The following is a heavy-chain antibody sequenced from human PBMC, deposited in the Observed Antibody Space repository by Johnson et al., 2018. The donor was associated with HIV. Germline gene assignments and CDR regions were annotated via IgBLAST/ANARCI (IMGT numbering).Heavy chain of an antibody. D-gene: IGHD6-13*01. CDR3: ARGGYSRTWPDPDAFDI. Sequence: QVRLVESGGGVVQPGRSLRLSCAASGFTFSSYTMHWVRQAPGKGLEWVAVISYHVHNKDYADSVKGRFTISRDNSKNTLYLQMNSLRDEDTAVYYCARGGYSRTWPDPDAFDIWGQGTMVTVSS. V-gene: IGHV3-30*04. CDR1: GFTFSSYT. CDR2: ISYHVHNK. J-gene: IGHJ3*02.